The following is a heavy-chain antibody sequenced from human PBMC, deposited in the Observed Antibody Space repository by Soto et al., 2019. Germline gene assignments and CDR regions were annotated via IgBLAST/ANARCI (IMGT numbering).Heavy chain of an antibody. CDR2: IYYSGST. Sequence: SETLSLTCTVSGGSISSSSYYWGWIRQPPGKGLEWIGSIYYSGSTYYNPSLKSRVTISVDTSKNQFSLKLSSVTAADTAVYYCARRTVLRFLEWFAWAYWGQGTLVTGSS. J-gene: IGHJ4*02. D-gene: IGHD3-3*01. CDR1: GGSISSSSYY. CDR3: ARRTVLRFLEWFAWAY. V-gene: IGHV4-39*01.